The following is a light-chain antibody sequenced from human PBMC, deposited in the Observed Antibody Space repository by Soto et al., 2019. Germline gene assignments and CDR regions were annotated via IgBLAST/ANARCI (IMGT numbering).Light chain of an antibody. Sequence: DIQMTQSPSSLSASVGDRVTITCRASQGISYYLAWYQQKPGKVPRLLIYAASTLQSGVPSRFSGSGSGSDLTLTISSVQPEDVATYYCQKYNSAPLTFGGGTKVEIK. CDR1: QGISYY. CDR3: QKYNSAPLT. J-gene: IGKJ4*01. CDR2: AAS. V-gene: IGKV1-27*01.